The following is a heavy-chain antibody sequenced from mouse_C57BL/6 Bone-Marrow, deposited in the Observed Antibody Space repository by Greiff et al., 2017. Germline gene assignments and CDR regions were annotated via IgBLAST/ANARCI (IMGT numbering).Heavy chain of an antibody. J-gene: IGHJ1*03. CDR2: IWWDDDK. CDR3: ARTPYSNYWYFDV. V-gene: IGHV8-8*01. Sequence: QVTLKESGPGILQPSQTLSLTCSFSGFSLNTFGMGVGWIRQPSGKGLEWLAHIWWDDDKYYNPALKSRLTISKDTSKNQVFLKIANVDTADTATYFCARTPYSNYWYFDVWGTGTTVTVSS. CDR1: GFSLNTFGMG. D-gene: IGHD2-5*01.